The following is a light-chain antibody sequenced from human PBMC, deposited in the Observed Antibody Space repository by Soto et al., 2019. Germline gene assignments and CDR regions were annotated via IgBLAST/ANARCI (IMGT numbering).Light chain of an antibody. CDR1: QSLLHINGYYY. J-gene: IGKJ4*01. CDR2: LGS. CDR3: MQALQTPLT. Sequence: EIVLTQSPLSLPVTPGEPASISCRSSQSLLHINGYYYLDWYLQKPGQSPQLLIYLGSNRASGVPDRFSGSGSGTHFTLKISRVEAEDVGVYYCMQALQTPLTFGGGTKVDIK. V-gene: IGKV2-28*01.